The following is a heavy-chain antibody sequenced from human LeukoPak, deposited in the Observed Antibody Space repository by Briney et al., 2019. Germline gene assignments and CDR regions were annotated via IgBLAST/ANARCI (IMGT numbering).Heavy chain of an antibody. CDR3: AKQCGGSDWFDAFDI. D-gene: IGHD6-19*01. Sequence: RGSLRLSCAASGFTFSYYGLHWVRQGPGKGLEWVAVISYDGSNKYYADSVKGRFTISRDNSKNTLFLQMNSLRAEDTAVYYCAKQCGGSDWFDAFDIWGQGTMVTVSS. CDR2: ISYDGSNK. CDR1: GFTFSYYG. J-gene: IGHJ3*02. V-gene: IGHV3-30*18.